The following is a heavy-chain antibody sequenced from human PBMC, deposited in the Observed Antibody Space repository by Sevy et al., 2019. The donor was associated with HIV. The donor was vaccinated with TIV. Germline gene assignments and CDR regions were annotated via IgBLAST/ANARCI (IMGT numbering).Heavy chain of an antibody. Sequence: ASVKVSCKASGYTFTSYGISWVRQAPGQGLEWMGWISAYNGNTNYAQKLQGRVTMTTDTSTSTAYMELRSLGSDDTAVYYCAGASRITIFGVVIISFFDYWGQGTLVTVSS. CDR3: AGASRITIFGVVIISFFDY. CDR1: GYTFTSYG. CDR2: ISAYNGNT. V-gene: IGHV1-18*04. J-gene: IGHJ4*02. D-gene: IGHD3-3*01.